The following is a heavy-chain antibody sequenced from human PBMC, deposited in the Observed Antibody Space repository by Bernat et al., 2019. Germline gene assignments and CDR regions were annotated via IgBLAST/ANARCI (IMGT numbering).Heavy chain of an antibody. Sequence: EVQLVESGGGLVQPGGSLKLSCAASGFTFSGSAMHWVHQASGKGLEWVGRIGSKANSYATAYAATVKGRFTISRDDSKNTAYLQMNSLKTEDTAVYYCTRHEATRDYWGQGTLVTVSS. CDR1: GFTFSGSA. CDR2: IGSKANSYAT. CDR3: TRHEATRDY. V-gene: IGHV3-73*02. J-gene: IGHJ4*02.